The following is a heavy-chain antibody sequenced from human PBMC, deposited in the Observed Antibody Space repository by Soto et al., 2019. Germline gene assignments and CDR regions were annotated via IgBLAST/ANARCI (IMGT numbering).Heavy chain of an antibody. D-gene: IGHD4-17*01. J-gene: IGHJ4*02. CDR1: GFALSTYDMG. V-gene: IGHV2-5*02. CDR3: AHAGDYDLLTFDH. Sequence: QITLKESGPTLVRPAQTLTLTCYFSGFALSTYDMGVAWIRQPPGKALEWLALIYWDDDKRYSPSLKDRLAISKDTSSNQVVLTITNMDPGDTATYFCAHAGDYDLLTFDHWGPGTLVTVSS. CDR2: IYWDDDK.